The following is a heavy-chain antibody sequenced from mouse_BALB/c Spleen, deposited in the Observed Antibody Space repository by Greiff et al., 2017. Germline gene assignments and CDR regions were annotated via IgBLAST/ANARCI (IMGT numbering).Heavy chain of an antibody. J-gene: IGHJ2*01. CDR1: GFTFSSFG. V-gene: IGHV5-17*02. Sequence: VQLQQSGGGLVQPGGSRKLSCAASGFTFSSFGMHWVRQAPEKGLEWVAYISSGSSTIYYADTVKGRFTISRDNPKNTLFLQVTSLRSEDTAMYYCARTEFDYWGQGTTLTVSS. CDR3: ARTEFDY. CDR2: ISSGSSTI.